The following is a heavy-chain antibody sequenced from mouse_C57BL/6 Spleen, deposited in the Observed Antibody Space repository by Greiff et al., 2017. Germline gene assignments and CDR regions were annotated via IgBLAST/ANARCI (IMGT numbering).Heavy chain of an antibody. CDR1: GYTFTDYN. J-gene: IGHJ3*01. Sequence: VQLKQSGPELVKPGASVKMSCKASGYTFTDYNMHWVKQSHGKSLEWIGYINPNNGGTSYNQKFKGKATLTVNKSSSTAYMELRSLTSEDSAVYYCARPTAQAPWFAYWGQGTLVTVSA. D-gene: IGHD3-2*02. CDR3: ARPTAQAPWFAY. CDR2: INPNNGGT. V-gene: IGHV1-22*01.